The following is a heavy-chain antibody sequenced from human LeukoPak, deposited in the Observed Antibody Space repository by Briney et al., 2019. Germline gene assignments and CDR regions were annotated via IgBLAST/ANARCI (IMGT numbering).Heavy chain of an antibody. Sequence: QPGGSLRLSCAASGFTVSSNYMSWVRQAPGKGLEWVSVIYSGGSTYYADSVKGRFTISRDNSKNTLYLQMNSLRAEDTAVYYCAKVMGVVYNWNDGSLVLRDDAFDIWSQGTMVTVSS. J-gene: IGHJ3*02. CDR1: GFTVSSNY. D-gene: IGHD1-20*01. CDR3: AKVMGVVYNWNDGSLVLRDDAFDI. V-gene: IGHV3-66*01. CDR2: IYSGGST.